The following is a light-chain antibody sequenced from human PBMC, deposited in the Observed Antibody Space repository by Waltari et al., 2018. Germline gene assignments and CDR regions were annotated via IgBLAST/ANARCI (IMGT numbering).Light chain of an antibody. Sequence: DIRLTQSPSHMSASVGARVTITCRASQDVQKYLNWYQQKPGKAPKLLIYAGSSLQSGVPSRFSGSGFGTDFTLTITSLQPEDFGSYYCQQSYSPPPITFGQGTRLEIK. V-gene: IGKV1-39*01. CDR2: AGS. J-gene: IGKJ5*01. CDR3: QQSYSPPPIT. CDR1: QDVQKY.